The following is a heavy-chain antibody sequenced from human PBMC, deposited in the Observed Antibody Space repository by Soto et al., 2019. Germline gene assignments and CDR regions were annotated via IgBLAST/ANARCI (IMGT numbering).Heavy chain of an antibody. J-gene: IGHJ4*02. CDR1: GYTFTSYS. CDR2: ISAYNGNT. V-gene: IGHV1-18*01. CDR3: ARDGPPTDY. Sequence: QVQLVQSGAEVKKPGASVKVSCKASGYTFTSYSISWVRQAPGQGLEWMGWISAYNGNTNYAQKLQGRVNMTTDTATRPVYMELRSLRSDATAVFYGARDGPPTDYWGQGTLVTVSS.